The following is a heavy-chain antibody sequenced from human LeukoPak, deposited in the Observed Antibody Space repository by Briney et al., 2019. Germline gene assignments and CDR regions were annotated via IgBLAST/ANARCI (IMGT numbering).Heavy chain of an antibody. Sequence: GGSLRLSCTPSGITFSHYITHGGREAPDGGLERGAGIWYDGTDKYYADSVKGRFTISRDNSRNTLYLQMNSLRGEDTAMYSCARDPAGNRGNFDYWGQGTLVTVSS. CDR1: GITFSHYI. J-gene: IGHJ4*02. V-gene: IGHV3-33*01. CDR3: ARDPAGNRGNFDY. D-gene: IGHD6-13*01. CDR2: IWYDGTDK.